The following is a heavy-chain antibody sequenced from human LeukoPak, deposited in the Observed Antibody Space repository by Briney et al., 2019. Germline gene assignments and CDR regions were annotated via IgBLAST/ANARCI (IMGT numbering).Heavy chain of an antibody. D-gene: IGHD5-24*01. J-gene: IGHJ5*02. CDR1: GGSISSGSYY. V-gene: IGHV4-61*02. Sequence: PSQTLSLTCTVSGGSISSGSYYWSWIRQPAGKGLEWIGRIYTSGSTNYNPSLKSRVTISVDTSKNQFSLKLSSVTAADTAVYYCARGRGLHGRNWFDPWGQGTLVTVSS. CDR3: ARGRGLHGRNWFDP. CDR2: IYTSGST.